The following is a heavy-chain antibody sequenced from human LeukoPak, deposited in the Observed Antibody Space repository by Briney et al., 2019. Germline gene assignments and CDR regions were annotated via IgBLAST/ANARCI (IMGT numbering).Heavy chain of an antibody. J-gene: IGHJ2*01. V-gene: IGHV3-30-3*01. CDR3: ARDGGNSFPGWYFDL. CDR1: GFAFSAHA. Sequence: GGSLRLSCAASGFAFSAHAIHWVRQAPGKGLEWVAIISYVGTDTYYADSVKGRFTISRDNSKNTVYLQMNSLRTDDTAVYYCARDGGNSFPGWYFDLWGRGTLVTVSA. D-gene: IGHD4-23*01. CDR2: ISYVGTDT.